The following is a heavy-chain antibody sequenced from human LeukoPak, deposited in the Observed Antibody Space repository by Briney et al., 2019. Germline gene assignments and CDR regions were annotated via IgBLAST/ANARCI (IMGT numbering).Heavy chain of an antibody. CDR3: ATTVAGYPDDYLDY. CDR2: TNQDGSKN. V-gene: IGHV3-7*01. CDR1: EFTFSNYW. J-gene: IGHJ4*02. Sequence: GGSLRLSCAASEFTFSNYWMSWVRQAPGKGLERVAHTNQDGSKNYYVDSVRGRFTISRDNAKNSLYLQMNSLRAEDTAVYYCATTVAGYPDDYLDYWGQGTLVAVSS. D-gene: IGHD6-19*01.